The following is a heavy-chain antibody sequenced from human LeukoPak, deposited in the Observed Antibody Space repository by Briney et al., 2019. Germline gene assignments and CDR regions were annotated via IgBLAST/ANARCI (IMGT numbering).Heavy chain of an antibody. V-gene: IGHV1-8*03. CDR2: MNPNSGNT. CDR1: GYTFTSYD. D-gene: IGHD5-18*01. CDR3: ARIYTAMALGYYYYYMDV. J-gene: IGHJ6*03. Sequence: ASVKVSCKASGYTFTSYDINWVRQATGQGLEWMGWMNPNSGNTGYAQKFQGRVTITRNTSISTAYMELSSLRSEDTAVYYCARIYTAMALGYYYYYMDVWGKGTTVTVSS.